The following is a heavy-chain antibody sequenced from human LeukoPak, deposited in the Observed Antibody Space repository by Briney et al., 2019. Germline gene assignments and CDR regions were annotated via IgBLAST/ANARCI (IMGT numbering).Heavy chain of an antibody. CDR3: AKDRPLNWGYYFDY. CDR2: VSGSGGTT. CDR1: GFTFSNYA. J-gene: IGHJ4*02. D-gene: IGHD7-27*01. Sequence: GGSLRLSCAASGFTFSNYAMTWVRQVPGKGLEWVSSVSGSGGTTYYADSVKGQFTISRDSSKNTLYLQMNSLRVEDTAVYYCAKDRPLNWGYYFDYWGQGTLVTVSS. V-gene: IGHV3-23*01.